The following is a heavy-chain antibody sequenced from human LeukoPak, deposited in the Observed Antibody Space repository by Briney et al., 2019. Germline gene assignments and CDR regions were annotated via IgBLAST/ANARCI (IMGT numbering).Heavy chain of an antibody. J-gene: IGHJ6*04. V-gene: IGHV4-34*01. CDR3: AGLNVGAGFGMDV. D-gene: IGHD3-16*01. Sequence: SETLSLTCAVYGGSFSGYYWSWIRQPPGKGLEWIGEINHSGSTNYNPSLKSRVTISVDTSKNQFSLKLSSVTAADTAVYHCAGLNVGAGFGMDVWGKGTTVTVSS. CDR2: INHSGST. CDR1: GGSFSGYY.